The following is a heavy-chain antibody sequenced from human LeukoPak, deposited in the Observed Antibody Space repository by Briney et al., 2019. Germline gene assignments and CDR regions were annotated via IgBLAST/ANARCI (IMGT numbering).Heavy chain of an antibody. CDR2: ISGSGGNT. V-gene: IGHV3-23*01. J-gene: IGHJ4*02. Sequence: GVSLRLSCAASGFTFSSYAMSWVRQAPGKGLEWVSGISGSGGNTYYADSVKGRFTISRDNSKNTLFLQMNSLRAEDTAVYYCANWRSYGSEIPWFDYWGQGTLVTVSS. CDR1: GFTFSSYA. D-gene: IGHD5-18*01. CDR3: ANWRSYGSEIPWFDY.